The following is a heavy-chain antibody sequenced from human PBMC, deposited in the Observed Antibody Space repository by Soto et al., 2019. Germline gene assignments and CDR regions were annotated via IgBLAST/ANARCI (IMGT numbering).Heavy chain of an antibody. V-gene: IGHV5-10-1*01. J-gene: IGHJ6*02. CDR3: ARHVIAAAGTFPKYDYYGMDV. D-gene: IGHD6-13*01. CDR2: IDPSDSYT. CDR1: GYSFTSYW. Sequence: PGESLKISCKGSGYSFTSYWISWVRQMPGKXLEWMGRIDPSDSYTNYSPSFQGHVTISADKSISTAYLQWSSLKASDTAMYYCARHVIAAAGTFPKYDYYGMDVWGQGTTVTVSS.